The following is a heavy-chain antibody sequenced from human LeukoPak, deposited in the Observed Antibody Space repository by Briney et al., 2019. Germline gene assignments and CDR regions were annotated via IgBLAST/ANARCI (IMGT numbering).Heavy chain of an antibody. CDR2: IYYSGST. CDR3: ARADGLTGPFRKINWFDP. Sequence: PSETLSLTCTVSGGSISSYYWSWIRQPPGKGLEWIGYIYYSGSTNYNPSLKSRVTISVDTSKNQFSLKLSSVTAADTAVYYCARADGLTGPFRKINWFDPWGQGTLVTVSS. D-gene: IGHD3-9*01. J-gene: IGHJ5*02. V-gene: IGHV4-59*08. CDR1: GGSISSYY.